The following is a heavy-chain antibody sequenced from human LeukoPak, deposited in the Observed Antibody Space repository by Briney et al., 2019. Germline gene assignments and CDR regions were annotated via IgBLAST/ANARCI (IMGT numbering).Heavy chain of an antibody. CDR3: ARAPIAVAGNYYYYGMDV. Sequence: SETLSLTCTVSGGSISSGGYYWSWIRQHPGKGLEWIGYIYYSGSTYYDPSLKSRVTISVDTSKNQFSLKLSSVTAADTAVYYCARAPIAVAGNYYYYGMDVWGQGTTVTVSS. CDR1: GGSISSGGYY. CDR2: IYYSGST. J-gene: IGHJ6*02. V-gene: IGHV4-31*03. D-gene: IGHD6-19*01.